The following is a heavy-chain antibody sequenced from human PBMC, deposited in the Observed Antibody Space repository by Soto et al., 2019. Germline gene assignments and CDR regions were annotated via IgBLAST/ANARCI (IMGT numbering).Heavy chain of an antibody. Sequence: GGSLRLSCAASGFTFGSYWMHWVRQTPGKGLVWVSRVGGDATTTAYADSVKGRFTTSRDNGKNTLYLHMNSLRAEDTAVYYCARGNGLGLDIWGQGTMVTVSS. J-gene: IGHJ3*02. CDR1: GFTFGSYW. V-gene: IGHV3-74*01. CDR3: ARGNGLGLDI. D-gene: IGHD2-8*01. CDR2: VGGDATTT.